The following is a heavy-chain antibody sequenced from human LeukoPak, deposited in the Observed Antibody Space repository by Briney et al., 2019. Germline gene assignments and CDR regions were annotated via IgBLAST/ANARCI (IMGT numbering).Heavy chain of an antibody. V-gene: IGHV4-34*01. J-gene: IGHJ6*03. D-gene: IGHD6-19*01. CDR3: ATTGARIAVNSYYYYYYMDV. CDR2: INHSGST. Sequence: PSETLSLTCAVYGGSFSGYYWSWIRQPPGKGLEWIGEINHSGSTNYNPSLKSRVTISVDTSKNQFSLKLSSVTAADTAVYYCATTGARIAVNSYYYYYYMDVWGKGTTVTISS. CDR1: GGSFSGYY.